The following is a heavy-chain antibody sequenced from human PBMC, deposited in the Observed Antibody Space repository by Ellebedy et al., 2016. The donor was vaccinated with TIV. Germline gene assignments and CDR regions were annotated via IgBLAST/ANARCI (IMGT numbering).Heavy chain of an antibody. CDR2: ISYDGSNK. Sequence: GESLKISXAASGFTFSSYGMHWVRQAPGKGLEWVAVISYDGSNKYYADSVKGRFTISRDNSKNTLYLQMNSLRAEDTAVYYCAKEVSLGFGGPLDPWGQGTLVTVSS. V-gene: IGHV3-30*18. CDR1: GFTFSSYG. D-gene: IGHD3-10*01. CDR3: AKEVSLGFGGPLDP. J-gene: IGHJ5*02.